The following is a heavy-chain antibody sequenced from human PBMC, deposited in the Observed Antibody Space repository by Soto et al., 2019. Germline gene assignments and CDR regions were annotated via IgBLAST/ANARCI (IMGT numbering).Heavy chain of an antibody. CDR1: GGTFSSYT. CDR2: IIPILGIA. D-gene: IGHD4-17*01. V-gene: IGHV1-69*04. CDR3: AREKSVDYGDYGY. Sequence: SVKVSCKASGGTFSSYTISWVRQAPGQGLEWMGRIIPILGIANYAQKFQGRVTITADKSTSTAYMELSSLRSEDTAVYYCAREKSVDYGDYGYWGQGTLVTVSS. J-gene: IGHJ4*02.